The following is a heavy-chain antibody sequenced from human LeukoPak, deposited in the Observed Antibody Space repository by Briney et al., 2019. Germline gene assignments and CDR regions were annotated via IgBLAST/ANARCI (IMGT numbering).Heavy chain of an antibody. CDR2: IYTNGNT. CDR1: GGSLSSGGYY. Sequence: SQTLSLTCTVSGGSLSSGGYYWSWIRQPAGKGLEWIGRIYTNGNTNYNPSLKSRVTISVDTSKNQFSLKLSSVTAADTAVYYCASGHSSSYYYFDYWGQGTLVTVSS. CDR3: ASGHSSSYYYFDY. D-gene: IGHD6-13*01. V-gene: IGHV4-61*02. J-gene: IGHJ4*02.